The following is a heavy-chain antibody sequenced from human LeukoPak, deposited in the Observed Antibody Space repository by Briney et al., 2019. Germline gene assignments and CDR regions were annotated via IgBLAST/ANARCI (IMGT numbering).Heavy chain of an antibody. CDR2: IYYSGST. V-gene: IGHV4-59*08. Sequence: SETLSLTCTVSGGSISSYYWSWIRQPPGKGREGMGYIYYSGSTNYNPSLKSRVTISVNTSKNQFSLKLSPVTAADTAVYYCARILYPALGFDIWGQGTMVTVSS. J-gene: IGHJ3*02. CDR3: ARILYPALGFDI. D-gene: IGHD2-8*01. CDR1: GGSISSYY.